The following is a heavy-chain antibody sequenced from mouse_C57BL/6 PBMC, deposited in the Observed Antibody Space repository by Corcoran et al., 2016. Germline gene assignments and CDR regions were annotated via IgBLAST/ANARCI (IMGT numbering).Heavy chain of an antibody. V-gene: IGHV1-85*01. Sequence: QLQLQQSGPALVQPGASVNLSCKASGYTFTSYDINWVTQSPGQGLEWIGWIYPRDGSTKYNEKFKGKATVTVDTSSSTAYMELHSRTSEDSAVYFCARSGDYGSSYYFDDWGQGTTLTVSS. CDR2: IYPRDGST. CDR1: GYTFTSYD. J-gene: IGHJ2*01. CDR3: ARSGDYGSSYYFDD. D-gene: IGHD1-1*01.